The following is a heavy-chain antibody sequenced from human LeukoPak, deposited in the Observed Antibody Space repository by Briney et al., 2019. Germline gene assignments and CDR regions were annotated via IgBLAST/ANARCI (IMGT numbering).Heavy chain of an antibody. J-gene: IGHJ4*02. CDR3: ARQSPYGDYTVN. CDR1: GGSISSYY. Sequence: SETLSLTCTVSGGSISSYYWSWIRQPAGKGLEWIGRIYTSGSTNYNPSLKSRVTMSADTSKNQFSLKLSSVTAADTAVYYCARQSPYGDYTVNWGQGTLVTVSS. CDR2: IYTSGST. V-gene: IGHV4-4*07. D-gene: IGHD4-17*01.